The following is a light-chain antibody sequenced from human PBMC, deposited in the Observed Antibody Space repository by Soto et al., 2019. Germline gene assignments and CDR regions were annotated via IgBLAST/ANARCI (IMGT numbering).Light chain of an antibody. CDR2: DAS. Sequence: DIQMTQSPSSLSASVGDRVTITCQASQDISNFLNWYQQKPGKAPKLLIYDASNLETGGPSRFSGSGSGTDFTFTIISLQPEDIATYYCQQYDTLPAFGQGTKLEIK. CDR1: QDISNF. CDR3: QQYDTLPA. J-gene: IGKJ2*01. V-gene: IGKV1-33*01.